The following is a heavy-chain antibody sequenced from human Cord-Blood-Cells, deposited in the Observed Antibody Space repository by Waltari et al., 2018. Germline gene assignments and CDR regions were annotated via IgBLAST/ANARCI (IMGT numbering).Heavy chain of an antibody. D-gene: IGHD6-13*01. CDR3: ATSLHSSWYGDYYYYYGMDV. CDR2: FYPEDGET. V-gene: IGHV1-24*01. Sequence: QVQLVQSGAEVKKPGASVKVSCKVSGYTLTELSMHWVRQAPGNGLEWMGGFYPEDGETIYEQKFQGRVTMTEDTSTDTAYMELSSLRSEDTAVYYCATSLHSSWYGDYYYYYGMDVWGQGTTVTVSS. CDR1: GYTLTELS. J-gene: IGHJ6*02.